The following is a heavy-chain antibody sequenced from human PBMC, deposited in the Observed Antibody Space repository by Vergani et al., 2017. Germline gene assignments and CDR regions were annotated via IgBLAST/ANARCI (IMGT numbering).Heavy chain of an antibody. V-gene: IGHV1-58*01. CDR2: IVVGSGNT. Sequence: QMQLVQSGPEVKKPGTSVKVSCKASGFTFTSSAVQWVRQARGQRLEWIGWIVVGSGNTNYAQKFQERVTITRDMSTSTAYMELSNLRSEDPAVYYCAADPNVYGDYVWYFDLWGRGTLVTVSS. CDR1: GFTFTSSA. J-gene: IGHJ2*01. CDR3: AADPNVYGDYVWYFDL. D-gene: IGHD4-17*01.